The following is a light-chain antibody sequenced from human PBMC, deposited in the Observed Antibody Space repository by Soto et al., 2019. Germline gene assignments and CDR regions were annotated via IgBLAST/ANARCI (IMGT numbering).Light chain of an antibody. J-gene: IGLJ1*01. Sequence: QSVLTQPASVSGSPGQSITISCTGTSSDVGRYNYVSWYQQHPGKAPKLMIYEVSNRPSGVSNRFSGSKSGNTASLTISGLQAEDEADYHCSSYTTSSTYVFGTGTKLTVL. CDR2: EVS. CDR3: SSYTTSSTYV. V-gene: IGLV2-14*01. CDR1: SSDVGRYNY.